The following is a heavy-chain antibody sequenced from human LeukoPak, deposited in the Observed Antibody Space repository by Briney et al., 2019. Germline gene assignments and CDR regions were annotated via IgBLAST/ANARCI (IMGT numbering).Heavy chain of an antibody. J-gene: IGHJ6*03. CDR3: ASNRGYSYGPYYYYYYMDV. Sequence: SETLSLTCTVYGGSFSGYYWSWIRQPPGKGLEWIGEINHSGSTNYNPSLKSRVTISVDTSKNQFSLKLSSVTAADTAVYYCASNRGYSYGPYYYYYYMDVWGKGTTVTVSS. V-gene: IGHV4-34*01. CDR1: GGSFSGYY. D-gene: IGHD5-18*01. CDR2: INHSGST.